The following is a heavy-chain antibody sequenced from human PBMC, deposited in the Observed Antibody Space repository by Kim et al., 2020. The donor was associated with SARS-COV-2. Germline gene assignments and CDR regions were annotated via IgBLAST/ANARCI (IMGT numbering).Heavy chain of an antibody. CDR3: ARDSLYCSSTSCYPDLYYYYYYGMDV. CDR2: ISSSSSYI. Sequence: GGSLRLSCAASGFTFSSYSMNWVRQAPGKGLEWVSSISSSSSYIYYADSVKGRFTISRDNAKNSLYLQMNSLRAEDTAVYYCARDSLYCSSTSCYPDLYYYYYYGMDVWGQGTTVTVSS. CDR1: GFTFSSYS. J-gene: IGHJ6*02. V-gene: IGHV3-21*01. D-gene: IGHD2-2*01.